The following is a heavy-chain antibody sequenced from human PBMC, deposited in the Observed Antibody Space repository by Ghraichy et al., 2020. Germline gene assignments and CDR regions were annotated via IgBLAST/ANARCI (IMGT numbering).Heavy chain of an antibody. CDR3: ARGETYYYDSSGYDFDY. D-gene: IGHD3-22*01. J-gene: IGHJ4*02. CDR2: IYYSGST. CDR1: GGSISSYY. Sequence: SQTLLTCTVSGGSISSYYWSWIRQPPGKGLEWIGYIYYSGSTNYNPSLKSRVTISVDTSKNQFSLKLSSVTAADTAVYYCARGETYYYDSSGYDFDYWGQGTLVTVSS. V-gene: IGHV4-59*01.